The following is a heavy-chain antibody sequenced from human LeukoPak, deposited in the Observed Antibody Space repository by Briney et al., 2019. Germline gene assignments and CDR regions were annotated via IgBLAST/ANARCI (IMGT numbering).Heavy chain of an antibody. CDR3: ARASSGSYYT. V-gene: IGHV4-4*02. Sequence: EWIGEIYHSGSTNYNPSLKSRVTISVDKSKNQFSLKLSSVTAADTAVYYCARASSGSYYTWGQGTLVTVSS. J-gene: IGHJ5*02. CDR2: IYHSGST. D-gene: IGHD1-26*01.